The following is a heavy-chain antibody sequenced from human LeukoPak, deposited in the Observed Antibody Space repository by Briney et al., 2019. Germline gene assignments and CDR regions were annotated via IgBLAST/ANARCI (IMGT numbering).Heavy chain of an antibody. CDR1: GASISSSSYY. CDR2: IYYSGST. D-gene: IGHD3-3*01. CDR3: ASFPHYDFWSGYYFDY. Sequence: SETLSLTCTVSGASISSSSYYWGWIRQPPGKGLEWIGSIYYSGSTYYNPSLKSRVTISVDTSKNQFSLKLSSVTAADTAVYYCASFPHYDFWSGYYFDYWGQGTLVTVSS. V-gene: IGHV4-39*01. J-gene: IGHJ4*02.